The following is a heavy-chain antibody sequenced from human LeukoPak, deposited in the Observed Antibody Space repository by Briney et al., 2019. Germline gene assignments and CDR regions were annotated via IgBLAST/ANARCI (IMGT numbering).Heavy chain of an antibody. CDR1: GGSICSGGYD. J-gene: IGHJ6*02. D-gene: IGHD3-10*01. Sequence: SETLSLTCTVPGGSICSGGYDWSWIRQHPGKGLEWIGYVYDSGSTYYNPSLKSRVTISVDTSKNQFSLKLSSVTAADTAVYYCARAVVRGVPADYYYYGMDVWGQGTTVTVSS. CDR3: ARAVVRGVPADYYYYGMDV. CDR2: VYDSGST. V-gene: IGHV4-31*03.